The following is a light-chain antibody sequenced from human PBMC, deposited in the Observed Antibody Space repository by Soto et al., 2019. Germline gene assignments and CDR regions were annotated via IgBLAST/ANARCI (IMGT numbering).Light chain of an antibody. CDR1: SSDVGSYNL. CDR3: CSYAGSSTPYV. V-gene: IGLV2-23*02. Sequence: QPVLTQPASVSGSPGQSITISCTGTSSDVGSYNLVSWYQQHPDKAPKLMIYEVSKRPSGVSNRFSGSKSGNTASLTISGLQAEDAADYYCCSYAGSSTPYVFGTGTKLTVL. J-gene: IGLJ1*01. CDR2: EVS.